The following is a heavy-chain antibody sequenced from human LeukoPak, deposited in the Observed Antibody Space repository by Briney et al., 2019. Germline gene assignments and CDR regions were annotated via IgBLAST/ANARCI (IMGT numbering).Heavy chain of an antibody. CDR3: ARDRPTGASRVFVVQ. J-gene: IGHJ4*02. CDR2: MSSGSSYI. Sequence: KPGGSLRLSCTASGFTFSTYAMTWVRQAPGKGLEWISSMSSGSSYIYYADSVRGRFTISRDNTKNSPYLEMNNLRGEDTAIYYCARDRPTGASRVFVVQWGQGTPVTVSS. V-gene: IGHV3-21*06. D-gene: IGHD2-21*01. CDR1: GFTFSTYA.